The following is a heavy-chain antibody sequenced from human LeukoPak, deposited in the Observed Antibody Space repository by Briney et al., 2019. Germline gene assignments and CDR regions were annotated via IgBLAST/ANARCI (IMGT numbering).Heavy chain of an antibody. V-gene: IGHV3-48*01. Sequence: GGSLRLSCGASGFNFSGYTMNWVRQAPGKGLEWVSYISSSTYTIYYADSVKGRFIITRDNAKNSLYLQMNSLRAEDTAVYYCAKEEGYYYDSGGYYVEYFQHWGQGTLVTVSS. CDR3: AKEEGYYYDSGGYYVEYFQH. D-gene: IGHD3-22*01. CDR2: ISSSTYTI. CDR1: GFNFSGYT. J-gene: IGHJ1*01.